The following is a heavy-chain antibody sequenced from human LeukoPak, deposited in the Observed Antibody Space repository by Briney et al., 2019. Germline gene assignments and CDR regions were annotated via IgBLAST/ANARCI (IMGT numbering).Heavy chain of an antibody. CDR3: AKGGSFGVVIRDDAFDI. CDR1: GFTFSRLA. Sequence: GGSLRLSCAASGFTFSRLAMTWVRQAPGKGLEWVSAISGSGGSTYYADSVRGRFTISRDNSKNTLYLQMNSLGAEDTAVYYCAKGGSFGVVIRDDAFDIWGQGTMVTVSS. D-gene: IGHD3-3*01. J-gene: IGHJ3*02. CDR2: ISGSGGST. V-gene: IGHV3-23*01.